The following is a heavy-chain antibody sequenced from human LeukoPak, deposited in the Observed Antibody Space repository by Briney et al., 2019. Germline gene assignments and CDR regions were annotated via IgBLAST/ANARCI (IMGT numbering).Heavy chain of an antibody. CDR3: AGGTYDAFDI. D-gene: IGHD1-1*01. CDR2: IYYSGST. V-gene: IGHV4-31*03. CDR1: GGSISSGGYY. J-gene: IGHJ3*02. Sequence: SETLSLTCTVSGGSISSGGYYWSWIRQHPGKGLEWIGYIYYSGSTYYNPSFKSRVTISVDTSKNQFSLKLSSVTAADTAVYYCAGGTYDAFDIWGQGTMVTVSS.